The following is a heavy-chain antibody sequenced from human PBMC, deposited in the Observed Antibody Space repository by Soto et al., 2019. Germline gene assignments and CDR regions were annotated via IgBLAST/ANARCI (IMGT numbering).Heavy chain of an antibody. D-gene: IGHD2-21*02. CDR3: ASEALCGADCYFFEY. Sequence: PGWSLRLSCAGSGFTFRNSEMFWVRQAPGKGLEWVSKINYSGSNIYYSKSVKGRFTISRDNAKNSLYLQMNSLTDEDTAIYFCASEALCGADCYFFEYWGPGTLVTVSS. V-gene: IGHV3-48*03. CDR1: GFTFRNSE. CDR2: INYSGSNI. J-gene: IGHJ4*02.